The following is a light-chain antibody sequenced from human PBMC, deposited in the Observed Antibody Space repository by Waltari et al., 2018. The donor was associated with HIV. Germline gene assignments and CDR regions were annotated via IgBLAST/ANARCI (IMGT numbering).Light chain of an antibody. Sequence: QLVLTQSPSASASLGASVKLPCTLSSWHSSYAIAWHQQQPEKGPRYLMKLNSDGSHSKGDGIPDRFSGSSSGAERYLTISSLQSEDEADYYCQTWGTGTWVFGGGTKLTVL. CDR1: SWHSSYA. J-gene: IGLJ3*02. CDR3: QTWGTGTWV. CDR2: LNSDGSH. V-gene: IGLV4-69*01.